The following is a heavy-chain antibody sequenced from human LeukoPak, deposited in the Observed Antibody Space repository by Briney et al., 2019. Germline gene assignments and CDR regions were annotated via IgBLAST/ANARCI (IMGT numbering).Heavy chain of an antibody. CDR2: ISVSGDNT. V-gene: IGHV3-23*01. J-gene: IGHJ4*02. CDR3: ARPYSTSVQRYFDY. Sequence: GGSLRLSCAASGFTFSSHAMSWVRQAPGKGLEWVSAISVSGDNTYYADSVNGRFTISRDNSKNTLYLQMNSLRAEDTAVYYCARPYSTSVQRYFDYWGQGTLVTVSS. CDR1: GFTFSSHA. D-gene: IGHD2-2*01.